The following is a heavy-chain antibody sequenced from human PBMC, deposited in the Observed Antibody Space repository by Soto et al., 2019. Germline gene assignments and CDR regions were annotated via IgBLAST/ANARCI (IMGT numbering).Heavy chain of an antibody. CDR1: GYTFITFG. V-gene: IGHV1-18*01. CDR3: AKSTGTAPYYYYYYGMDV. J-gene: IGHJ6*02. CDR2: ISAYNGST. Sequence: DSVKVPCNASGYTFITFGLSWVRQAPGQGLEWMGWISAYNGSTNYAQKVQGRVTMTTDTSTSTAYMELSRLRSDDTAVYYCAKSTGTAPYYYYYYGMDVWGQGTTVTVSS. D-gene: IGHD1-1*01.